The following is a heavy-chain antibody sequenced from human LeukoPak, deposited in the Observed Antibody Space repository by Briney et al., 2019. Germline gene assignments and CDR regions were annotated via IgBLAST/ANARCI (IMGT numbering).Heavy chain of an antibody. D-gene: IGHD2-2*01. Sequence: SGGSLRLSCAASGFTFSSYSMNWVRQAPGKGLEWVSYISSSGSTIYYADSVKGRFTISRDNAKNSLYLQMNSLRAEDTAVYYCARDRYQNWFDPWGQGTLVTVSS. CDR3: ARDRYQNWFDP. V-gene: IGHV3-48*04. CDR1: GFTFSSYS. J-gene: IGHJ5*02. CDR2: ISSSGSTI.